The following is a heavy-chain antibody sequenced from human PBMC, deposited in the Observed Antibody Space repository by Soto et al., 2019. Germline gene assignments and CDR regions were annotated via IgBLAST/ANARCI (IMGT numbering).Heavy chain of an antibody. CDR3: AKDKPGTTSFDY. J-gene: IGHJ4*02. V-gene: IGHV3-23*01. Sequence: TGGSLRLSCAASGFTISRNAMYWVRQAPGKGLEWISGISERGDTTHYAESVKGRFTISRDTSKNTLYLQLNTLRADDTAVYYCAKDKPGTTSFDYWGQGTLVTVSS. CDR2: ISERGDTT. CDR1: GFTISRNA. D-gene: IGHD1-1*01.